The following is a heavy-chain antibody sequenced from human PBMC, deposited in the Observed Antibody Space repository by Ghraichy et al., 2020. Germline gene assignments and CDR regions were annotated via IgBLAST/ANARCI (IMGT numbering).Heavy chain of an antibody. V-gene: IGHV4-59*01. J-gene: IGHJ6*02. CDR2: IYYSGTTY. Sequence: SETLSLTCTVSGDSMSPSYWTWVRQPPGRGLEWIGYIYYSGTTYYYNPSLKSRVTMSVDTSKNQFSLNLRSVTTADTAVYFCARYYDFYYGVDVWGQGTTVTVSS. CDR1: GDSMSPSY. CDR3: ARYYDFYYGVDV.